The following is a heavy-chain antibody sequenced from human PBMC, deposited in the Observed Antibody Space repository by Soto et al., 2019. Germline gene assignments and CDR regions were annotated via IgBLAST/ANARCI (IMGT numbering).Heavy chain of an antibody. CDR3: AAYGPNSGDGY. V-gene: IGHV3-66*01. CDR2: IHSDHKT. J-gene: IGHJ4*02. D-gene: IGHD4-17*01. CDR1: GFAIYRND. Sequence: EVQLVQSGGALVQPGGSLRLSCVASGFAIYRNDMIWVRQAPGKGVEWVAHIHSDHKTFYADSVKGRFTISKDNSKNTLFFEMNSLRSEDTALYYCAAYGPNSGDGYWGQGTLVTVSP.